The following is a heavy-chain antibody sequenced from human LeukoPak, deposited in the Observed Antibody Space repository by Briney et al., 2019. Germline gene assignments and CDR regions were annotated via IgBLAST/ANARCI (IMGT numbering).Heavy chain of an antibody. CDR3: ARVQYYYDSSGFDY. CDR1: GYTFTSYG. V-gene: IGHV1-18*01. CDR2: ISAYNGNT. Sequence: ASVKVSCKASGYTFTSYGISWVRQAPGQGLEWMGWISAYNGNTNYAQKLQGRVTMTTDTSTSTAYMELRSLRSEDTAVYYCARVQYYYDSSGFDYWGQGTLVTVSS. D-gene: IGHD3-22*01. J-gene: IGHJ4*02.